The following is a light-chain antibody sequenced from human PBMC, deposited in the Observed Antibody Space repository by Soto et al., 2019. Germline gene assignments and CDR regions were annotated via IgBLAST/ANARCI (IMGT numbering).Light chain of an antibody. V-gene: IGLV2-14*01. Sequence: QSALTQPPSVSGSPGQSITISCTGTSSDVGGYYYLSWYQQHPGTAPRVMIYEVSNRPSGVSNRFSGSKSGTSASLAISGLQAEDEADYFCSSYKSSGTLVFGGGTKLTVL. CDR1: SSDVGGYYY. CDR3: SSYKSSGTLV. J-gene: IGLJ3*02. CDR2: EVS.